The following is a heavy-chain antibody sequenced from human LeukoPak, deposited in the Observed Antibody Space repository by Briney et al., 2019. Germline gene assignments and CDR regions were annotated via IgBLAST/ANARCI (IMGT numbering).Heavy chain of an antibody. Sequence: AGGSLRLSCAASGFTFSSYAMSWVRQAPGKGLEWVSAISGSGGSTYYADSVKGRFTISRDNSKNTLYLQMNSLRAEDTAVYYCAKVYSSSWYEGDWFDPWGQGTLVTVSS. D-gene: IGHD6-13*01. CDR2: ISGSGGST. CDR3: AKVYSSSWYEGDWFDP. V-gene: IGHV3-23*01. CDR1: GFTFSSYA. J-gene: IGHJ5*02.